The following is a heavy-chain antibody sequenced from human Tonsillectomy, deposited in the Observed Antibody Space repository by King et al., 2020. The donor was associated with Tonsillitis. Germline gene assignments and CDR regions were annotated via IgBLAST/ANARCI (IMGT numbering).Heavy chain of an antibody. J-gene: IGHJ3*01. D-gene: IGHD2-2*01. V-gene: IGHV3-23*04. CDR3: AKDNAAAMARDAFDF. CDR2: ISGSGGST. CDR1: GFIFSNYA. Sequence: VQLVESGGGLVQPGGSLRLSCAASGFIFSNYAMSWVRQAPGKGLEWVSAISGSGGSTYSADSVKGRFTISRDNSKNTLYLQMNRLRAEDTALYYCAKDNAAAMARDAFDFWGQGTMVTVSS.